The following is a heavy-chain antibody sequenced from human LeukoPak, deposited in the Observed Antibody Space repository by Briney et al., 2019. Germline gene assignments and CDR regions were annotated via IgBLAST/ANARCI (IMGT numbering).Heavy chain of an antibody. J-gene: IGHJ4*02. Sequence: EPGGSLRLSCTVSGFTLSSYEMSWIRQAPGKGLEWVSSIDYDGGSGHYADSVKGRFTISRDNSNNTLFLHLNSLRGEDTAVYYCAKGEMGTTSYYFDYWGQGTLVTVSS. CDR2: IDYDGGSG. V-gene: IGHV3-23*01. D-gene: IGHD5-24*01. CDR1: GFTLSSYE. CDR3: AKGEMGTTSYYFDY.